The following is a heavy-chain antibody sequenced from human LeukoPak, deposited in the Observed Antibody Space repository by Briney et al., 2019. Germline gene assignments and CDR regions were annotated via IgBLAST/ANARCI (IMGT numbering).Heavy chain of an antibody. V-gene: IGHV1-2*02. J-gene: IGHJ4*02. CDR3: ARDYYGSGSYSTDY. Sequence: ASVKVSCKASGYTFTGYQMHWVRHAPGQGLEWMGWINPNSGATNYAQEFQGRVTMTRDTSIGTAYMELSRLRSDDTAVYYCARDYYGSGSYSTDYWGQGTLVTVSS. CDR1: GYTFTGYQ. CDR2: INPNSGAT. D-gene: IGHD3-10*01.